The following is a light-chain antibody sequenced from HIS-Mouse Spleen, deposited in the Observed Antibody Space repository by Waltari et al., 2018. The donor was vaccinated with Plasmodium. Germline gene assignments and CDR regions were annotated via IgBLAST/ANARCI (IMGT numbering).Light chain of an antibody. CDR1: QGISSY. V-gene: IGKV1-9*01. CDR3: QQLKSYPYT. J-gene: IGKJ2*01. CDR2: ASS. Sequence: IQFTQSPSFLSASVGDRVPITCRASQGISSYLAWYPRNPGKAPKLLIYASSPLRIGVPLRFSGSGSGTEFTLTISSLQPEDCATYYGQQLKSYPYTLGQGTKLEIK.